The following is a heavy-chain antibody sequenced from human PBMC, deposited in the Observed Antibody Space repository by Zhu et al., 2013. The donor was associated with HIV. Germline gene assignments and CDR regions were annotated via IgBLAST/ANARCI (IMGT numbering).Heavy chain of an antibody. Sequence: EVQLVESGGGLVQPGGSLRLSCAASGFTFSNYEINWVRQAPGKGLEWVSYIDPRGTNXRYADSVKGRFTISRDNTKNSLFLQMNSLRVEDTAIYYCARDSGAGAVVTPESSTFDLWGQGDKWSPVSS. J-gene: IGHJ3*01. D-gene: IGHD2-21*02. CDR3: ARDSGAGAVVTPESSTFDL. CDR2: IDPRGTNX. V-gene: IGHV3-48*03. CDR1: GFTFSNYE.